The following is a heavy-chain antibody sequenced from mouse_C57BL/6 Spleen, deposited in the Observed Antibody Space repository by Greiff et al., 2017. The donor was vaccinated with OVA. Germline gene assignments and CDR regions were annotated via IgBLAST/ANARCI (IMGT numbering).Heavy chain of an antibody. CDR2: IYPGSGST. CDR3: ARGGYDDAMDY. CDR1: GYTFTSYW. J-gene: IGHJ4*01. V-gene: IGHV1-55*01. Sequence: QVQLQQPGAELVKPGASVKMSCKASGYTFTSYWITWVKQRPGQGLEWIGDIYPGSGSTNYNEKFKSKATLTVATSSSTAYMQLSSLTSEDSAVYYCARGGYDDAMDYWGQGTSVTVSS. D-gene: IGHD2-2*01.